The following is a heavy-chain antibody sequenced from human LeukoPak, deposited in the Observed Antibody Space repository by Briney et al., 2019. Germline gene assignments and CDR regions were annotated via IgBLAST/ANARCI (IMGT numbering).Heavy chain of an antibody. CDR3: ARLRYRAPVDV. Sequence: GGSLRLSCAAPGFTFSSYWMSWVRQAPGKGLEWVADIKQDGSEKYYVDSVKGRFTISRDNAKNSLYLQMNSLRAEDTAVYYCARLRYRAPVDVWGKGTTVTVSS. CDR1: GFTFSSYW. V-gene: IGHV3-7*01. CDR2: IKQDGSEK. D-gene: IGHD3-9*01. J-gene: IGHJ6*04.